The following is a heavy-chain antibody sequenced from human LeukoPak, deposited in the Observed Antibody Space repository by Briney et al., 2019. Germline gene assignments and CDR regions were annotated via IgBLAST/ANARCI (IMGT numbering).Heavy chain of an antibody. CDR1: GYAISSGYY. CDR3: ARKGYDFWSGSMGSFDI. CDR2: IYHSGST. V-gene: IGHV4-38-2*02. Sequence: SETLSRTCTVSGYAISSGYYWGWIRQPPGKGLEWIGSIYHSGSTYYNPSLKSRVTISVDTSKIQFSLKLSSVTAADTAVYYCARKGYDFWSGSMGSFDIWGQGTMVTVAS. J-gene: IGHJ3*02. D-gene: IGHD3-3*01.